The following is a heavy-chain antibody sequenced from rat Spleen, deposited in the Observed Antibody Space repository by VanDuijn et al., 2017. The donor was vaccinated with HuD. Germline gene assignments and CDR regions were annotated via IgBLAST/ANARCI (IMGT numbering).Heavy chain of an antibody. CDR2: ISYDGSNT. D-gene: IGHD1-11*01. V-gene: IGHV5-29*01. Sequence: EVQLVESDGGLVQPGGSLKFSCAASGFTFSDHYMAWVRQAPTKGLEWVATISYDGSNTYYRDPVKGRFTISRDNAESTLYLQMDSLRSEDTATYYCARHGGRRFDYWGQGVMVTVSS. CDR3: ARHGGRRFDY. CDR1: GFTFSDHY. J-gene: IGHJ2*01.